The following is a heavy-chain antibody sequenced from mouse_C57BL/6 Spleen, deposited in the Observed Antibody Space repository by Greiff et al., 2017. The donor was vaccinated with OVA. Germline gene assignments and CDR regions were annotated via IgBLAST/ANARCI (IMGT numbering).Heavy chain of an antibody. CDR2: INPNNGGT. V-gene: IGHV1-22*01. J-gene: IGHJ3*01. CDR1: GYTFTDYN. D-gene: IGHD1-1*01. Sequence: EVQLVESGPELVKPGASVKMSCKASGYTFTDYNMHWVKQSHGKSLEWIGYINPNNGGTSYNQKFKGKATLTVNKSSSTAYMELRSLTSEDSAVYYCARGHNYYGSPWFAYWGQGTLVTVSA. CDR3: ARGHNYYGSPWFAY.